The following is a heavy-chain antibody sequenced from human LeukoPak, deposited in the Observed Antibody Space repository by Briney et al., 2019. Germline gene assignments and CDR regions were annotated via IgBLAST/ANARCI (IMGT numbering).Heavy chain of an antibody. CDR1: GYTFTSYG. CDR2: ISAYNGNT. J-gene: IGHJ6*02. V-gene: IGHV1-18*01. Sequence: ASVKVSCKASGYTFTSYGISWVRQAPGQGLEWMGWISAYNGNTNYAQKLQGRVTMTTDTSTSTAYMELRSLRSDDTAVYYCALLRGRCSSTSCAYYYYGMDVWGQGTTVTVSS. CDR3: ALLRGRCSSTSCAYYYYGMDV. D-gene: IGHD2-2*01.